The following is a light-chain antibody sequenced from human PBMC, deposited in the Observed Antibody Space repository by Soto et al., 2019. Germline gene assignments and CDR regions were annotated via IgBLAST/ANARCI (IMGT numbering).Light chain of an antibody. CDR2: VAF. J-gene: IGKJ5*01. V-gene: IGKV1-39*01. CDR1: QSVSKF. Sequence: DIQMTQSPSSLSASLGDRVTITCRASQSVSKFLNWYQERPGKAPKLLIYVAFTLESGVPSRFSGSGSGTEFTLTIRSLQPEDFATYYCQQSFRSPITFGQGTRLEIK. CDR3: QQSFRSPIT.